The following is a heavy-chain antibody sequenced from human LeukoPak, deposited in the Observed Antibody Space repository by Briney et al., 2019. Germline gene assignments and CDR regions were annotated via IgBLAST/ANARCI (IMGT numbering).Heavy chain of an antibody. CDR1: GFTFSSYT. V-gene: IGHV3-48*01. D-gene: IGHD3-22*01. CDR3: AGGYRSRFDY. J-gene: IGHJ4*02. Sequence: GGSLRLSCAASGFTFSSYTMNWVRQAPGKGLEWVSYISSSSSTIYYADSAKGRSTISRDNAKNSLYLQMNSLRAEDTAVYYCAGGYRSRFDYWGQGTLVTVSS. CDR2: ISSSSSTI.